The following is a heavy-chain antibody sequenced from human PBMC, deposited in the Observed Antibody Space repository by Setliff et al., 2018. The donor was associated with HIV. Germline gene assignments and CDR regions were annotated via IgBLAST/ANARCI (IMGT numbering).Heavy chain of an antibody. CDR3: ARDLKSGSYSPGAFDI. D-gene: IGHD3-10*01. Sequence: SETLSLTCAVSGGSISSDNWWNWVRQPPGKGLEWIGEIYHSGSTNYNPSLKSRVTISVDKSKNQFSLNLSSVTAADTAVYYCARDLKSGSYSPGAFDIWGQGTMVTVSS. CDR1: GGSISSDNW. J-gene: IGHJ3*02. CDR2: IYHSGST. V-gene: IGHV4-4*02.